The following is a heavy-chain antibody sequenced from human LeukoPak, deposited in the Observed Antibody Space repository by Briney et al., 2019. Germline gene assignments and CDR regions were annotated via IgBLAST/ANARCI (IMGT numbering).Heavy chain of an antibody. CDR3: AKPSIPYGSGSYYFDY. J-gene: IGHJ4*02. V-gene: IGHV3-33*06. Sequence: PGRSLRLSCAASGFTFSSYGMHWVRQAPGKGLEWVAVIWYDGSNKYYADSVRGRFTISRDNSKNTLYLQMNSLRAEDTAVYYCAKPSIPYGSGSYYFDYWGQGTLVTVSS. D-gene: IGHD3-10*01. CDR1: GFTFSSYG. CDR2: IWYDGSNK.